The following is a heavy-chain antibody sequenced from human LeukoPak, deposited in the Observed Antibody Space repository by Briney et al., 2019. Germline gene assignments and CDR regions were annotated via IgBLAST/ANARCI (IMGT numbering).Heavy chain of an antibody. J-gene: IGHJ6*03. CDR2: VYYSGST. V-gene: IGHV4-59*01. CDR1: GGSISSYY. D-gene: IGHD6-13*01. CDR3: ARAVSWTDYYYYMDV. Sequence: SETLSLTCTVSGGSISSYYWSWIRQPPGKGLEWIGYVYYSGSTNYNPSLKSRVTISVDTSKNQFSLKLSSVTAADTAVYYCARAVSWTDYYYYMDVWGKGTTVTVSS.